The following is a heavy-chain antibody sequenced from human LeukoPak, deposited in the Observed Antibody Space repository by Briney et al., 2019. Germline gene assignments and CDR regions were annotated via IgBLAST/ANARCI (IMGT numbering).Heavy chain of an antibody. D-gene: IGHD6-19*01. Sequence: GGSLRLSCAASGFTFSSYAMHWVRQAPGKGLEWVAVISYDGSNKYYADSVKGRFTISRDNSKNTLYLQMNSLRAEDTAVYYCARDSFDSSGWAPPRYYMDVWGKGTTVTVSS. V-gene: IGHV3-30*04. CDR3: ARDSFDSSGWAPPRYYMDV. CDR2: ISYDGSNK. CDR1: GFTFSSYA. J-gene: IGHJ6*03.